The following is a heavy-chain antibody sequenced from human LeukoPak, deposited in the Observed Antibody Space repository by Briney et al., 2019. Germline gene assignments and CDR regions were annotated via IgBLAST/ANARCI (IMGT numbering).Heavy chain of an antibody. CDR1: GGSISSSSYY. CDR2: IYYSGST. V-gene: IGHV4-39*01. J-gene: IGHJ4*02. Sequence: SETLSLTCTVSGGSISSSSYYWGWIRQPPGKGLEWMGSIYYSGSTYYNPSPKSRVTISVDTSKNQFSLKLSSVTAADTAVYYCARLLYRYYFDYWGQGTLVTVSS. CDR3: ARLLYRYYFDY. D-gene: IGHD4-11*01.